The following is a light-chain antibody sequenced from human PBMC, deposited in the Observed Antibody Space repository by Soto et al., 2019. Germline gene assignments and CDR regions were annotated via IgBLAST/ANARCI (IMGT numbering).Light chain of an antibody. CDR2: GAS. Sequence: EMVMTQSPATLSVSPGESATLSCRASQTVSINLAWYQQKPGQAPRLLIYGASTRATGIPARFSGSGSGTEFTLTISSLQSEDFAIYYCQQYNNWSHTFGLGTKLEIK. CDR1: QTVSIN. J-gene: IGKJ2*01. CDR3: QQYNNWSHT. V-gene: IGKV3-15*01.